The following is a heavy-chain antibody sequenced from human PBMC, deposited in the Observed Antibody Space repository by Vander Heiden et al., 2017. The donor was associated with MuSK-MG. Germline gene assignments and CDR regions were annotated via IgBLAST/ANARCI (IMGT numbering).Heavy chain of an antibody. Sequence: QVQLVQSGAEVKKPGSSEKVSCKASGGTFSSYAISWVRQAPGQGLEWMGGIIPIFGTANYAQKVQGRVTITADESTSTAYMELSSMRSEETAVYYFAMEGRGELHDAFDIWGQGTMVTVSS. CDR1: GGTFSSYA. V-gene: IGHV1-69*01. CDR2: IIPIFGTA. J-gene: IGHJ3*02. D-gene: IGHD3-10*01. CDR3: AMEGRGELHDAFDI.